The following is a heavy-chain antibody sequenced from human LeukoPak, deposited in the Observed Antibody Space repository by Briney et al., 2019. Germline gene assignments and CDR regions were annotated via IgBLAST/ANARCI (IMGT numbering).Heavy chain of an antibody. Sequence: ASVKVSCKASGGTFSSYAISWVRQAPGQGLEWMGGIIPIFGTANYAQKFQGRVTITADESTSTAYMELSSLRSEDTAVYYCARVSNWNAYHFDYWGQGTLVTVSS. V-gene: IGHV1-69*13. D-gene: IGHD1-1*01. CDR1: GGTFSSYA. CDR2: IIPIFGTA. J-gene: IGHJ4*02. CDR3: ARVSNWNAYHFDY.